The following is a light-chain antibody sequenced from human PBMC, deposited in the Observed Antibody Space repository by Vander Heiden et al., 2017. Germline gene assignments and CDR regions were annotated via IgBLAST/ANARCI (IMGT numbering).Light chain of an antibody. J-gene: IGKJ1*01. CDR2: GAS. CDR3: QQDGSSTWT. CDR1: QSVSSSY. Sequence: EIVLPQSPGPLSLSPGERATLSCRASQSVSSSYLAWYQQKPGQAPRLLIYGASSRATGIPDRFSGSGSGTDFTLTISRLEPEDFAVYYCQQDGSSTWTFGQGTKVEIK. V-gene: IGKV3-20*01.